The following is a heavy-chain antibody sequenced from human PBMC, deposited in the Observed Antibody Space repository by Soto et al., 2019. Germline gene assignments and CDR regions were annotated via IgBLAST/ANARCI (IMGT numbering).Heavy chain of an antibody. D-gene: IGHD1-1*01. CDR2: ISSSSSYI. J-gene: IGHJ5*02. Sequence: GGSLRLSCAASGFTFSSYSMNWVRQAPGKGLEWVSSISSSSSYIYYADSVKGRFTISRDNAKNSLYLQMNSLRAEDTAVYYCARQYNWNDGPLDPWGEGTLVTVSA. CDR1: GFTFSSYS. CDR3: ARQYNWNDGPLDP. V-gene: IGHV3-21*01.